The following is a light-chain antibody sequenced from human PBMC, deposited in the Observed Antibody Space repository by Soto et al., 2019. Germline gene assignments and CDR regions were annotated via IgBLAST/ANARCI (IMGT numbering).Light chain of an antibody. Sequence: DIQMTQSPSSLSASVGDRVTITCRASQSISAHLNWYQQKPGKAPKVLIYAATNLESGVPSRFSGSGSGTEFTLTISSLQPEDFATYYCQQGSTTPGTFGQGTKVE. CDR3: QQGSTTPGT. V-gene: IGKV1-39*01. J-gene: IGKJ1*01. CDR2: AAT. CDR1: QSISAH.